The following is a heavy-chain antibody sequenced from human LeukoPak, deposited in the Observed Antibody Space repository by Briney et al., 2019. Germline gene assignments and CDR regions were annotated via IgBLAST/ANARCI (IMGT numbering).Heavy chain of an antibody. CDR3: ARDLPRDYGDYYYGMDV. Sequence: PSETLSLTCIVSGGSIGSYYWSWIRQPPGKGLEWIGYIYYSGSTNYNPSLKSRVTISVDTSKNQFSLKLSFVTAADTAVYYCARDLPRDYGDYYYGMDVWGQGTTVTVSS. J-gene: IGHJ6*02. CDR1: GGSIGSYY. V-gene: IGHV4-59*01. D-gene: IGHD4-17*01. CDR2: IYYSGST.